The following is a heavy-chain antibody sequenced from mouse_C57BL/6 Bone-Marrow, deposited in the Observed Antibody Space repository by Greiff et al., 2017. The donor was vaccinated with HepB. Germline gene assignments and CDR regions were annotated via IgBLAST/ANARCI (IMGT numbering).Heavy chain of an antibody. J-gene: IGHJ2*01. CDR1: GYTFTDYY. CDR3: ARSLGH. D-gene: IGHD4-1*01. CDR2: INPYNGGT. Sequence: EVKLQESGPVLVKPGASVKMSCKASGYTFTDYYMNWVKQSHGKSLEWIGVINPYNGGTSYNQKFKGKATLTVDKSSSTAYIELNSLTSEDSAVYYCARSLGHWGQGTTLTGSS. V-gene: IGHV1-19*01.